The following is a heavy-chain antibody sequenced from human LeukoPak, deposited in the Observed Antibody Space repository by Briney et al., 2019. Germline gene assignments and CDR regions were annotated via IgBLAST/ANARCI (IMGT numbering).Heavy chain of an antibody. CDR3: ARPGELFNY. J-gene: IGHJ4*02. D-gene: IGHD3-10*01. CDR1: GFTFSSYW. V-gene: IGHV3-74*01. CDR2: IDSDGSST. Sequence: GGSLRLSCAASGFTFSSYWMHWVRQAPGKGLVWVSRIDSDGSSTNYADSVKGRFTISRDNAKNTLYLQMNSLRAEDTAMYYCARPGELFNYWGQGTLVTVSS.